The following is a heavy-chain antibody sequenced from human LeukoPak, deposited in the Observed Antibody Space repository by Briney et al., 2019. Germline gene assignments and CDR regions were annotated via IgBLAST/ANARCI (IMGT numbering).Heavy chain of an antibody. J-gene: IGHJ5*02. CDR3: ARDYYDILAGYYLNRFDP. CDR2: ISAYNGNT. V-gene: IGHV1-18*01. CDR1: GYTFTSYG. D-gene: IGHD3-9*01. Sequence: ASVRVSCKASGYTFTSYGISWVRQAPGQGLEWMGWISAYNGNTNYAQKLQGRVTMTTDTSTSTAYMELRSLRSDDTAVYYCARDYYDILAGYYLNRFDPWGQGTLVTVSS.